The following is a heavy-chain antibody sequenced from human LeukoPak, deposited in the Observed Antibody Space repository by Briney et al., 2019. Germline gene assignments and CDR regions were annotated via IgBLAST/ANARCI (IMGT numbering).Heavy chain of an antibody. V-gene: IGHV1-8*01. CDR1: GYTFTSYD. CDR2: VNPNSGNT. D-gene: IGHD3-3*01. J-gene: IGHJ4*02. CDR3: ARVPSGLRFLEWLSRINYYFDY. Sequence: ASVKVSCKASGYTFTSYDINWVRQATGQGLEWMGWVNPNSGNTGYAQKFQGRVTMTRNTSISTAYMELSSLRSEDTAVYYCARVPSGLRFLEWLSRINYYFDYWGQGTLVTVSS.